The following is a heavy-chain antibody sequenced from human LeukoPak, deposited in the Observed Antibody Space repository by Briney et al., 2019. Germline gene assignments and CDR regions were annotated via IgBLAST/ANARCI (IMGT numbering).Heavy chain of an antibody. CDR3: ARDPPAVAANTYG. CDR1: GVTVGNNY. V-gene: IGHV3-66*01. J-gene: IGHJ4*02. CDR2: IYSGGST. D-gene: IGHD2-15*01. Sequence: PGGSLRLSCAASGVTVGNNYMNWVRQAPGKGLEWVSLIYSGGSTHYADSVKGRFTISRDNSKNTPYLQMNSLRVDDTAVYYCARDPPAVAANTYGWGQGTLVTVSS.